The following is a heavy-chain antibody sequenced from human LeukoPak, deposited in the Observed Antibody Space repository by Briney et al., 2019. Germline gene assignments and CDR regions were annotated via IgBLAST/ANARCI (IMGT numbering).Heavy chain of an antibody. J-gene: IGHJ3*02. Sequence: PSQTLSLTCTVSGGSISSGGYYWSWIRQPPGKGLEWIGYIYHSGSTYYNPSLKSRVTISVDRSKNQFSLKLSSVTAADTAVYYCARSEGGLAIFGVVADAFDIWGQGTMVTVSS. CDR3: ARSEGGLAIFGVVADAFDI. D-gene: IGHD3-3*01. CDR2: IYHSGST. CDR1: GGSISSGGYY. V-gene: IGHV4-30-2*01.